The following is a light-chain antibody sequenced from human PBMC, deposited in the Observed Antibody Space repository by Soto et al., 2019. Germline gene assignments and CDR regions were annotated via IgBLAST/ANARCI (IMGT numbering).Light chain of an antibody. CDR2: AAS. V-gene: IGKV1-39*01. CDR3: QRSWT. J-gene: IGKJ2*01. Sequence: DIQMTQSPSSLSASVGDRVTITCRASQTISDSLNWYQHKPGKAPKLLIYAASSLQSGVPSRFSGSGSETDFTLTISSLQPEDFASYFCQRSWTFGQGTKL. CDR1: QTISDS.